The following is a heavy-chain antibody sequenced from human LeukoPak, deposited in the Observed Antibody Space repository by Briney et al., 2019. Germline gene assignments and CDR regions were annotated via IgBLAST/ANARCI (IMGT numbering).Heavy chain of an antibody. D-gene: IGHD1-26*01. CDR1: GASITSHY. V-gene: IGHV4-59*08. J-gene: IGHJ4*02. CDR3: ARGGATPYFDY. Sequence: SETLSLTCTVSGASITSHYWSWIRQPPGKGLEYIAYIYYSGSTYYNPSLKSRVTISVDTSKNQFSLKLSSVTAADTAVYYCARGGATPYFDYWGQGTLVTVSS. CDR2: IYYSGST.